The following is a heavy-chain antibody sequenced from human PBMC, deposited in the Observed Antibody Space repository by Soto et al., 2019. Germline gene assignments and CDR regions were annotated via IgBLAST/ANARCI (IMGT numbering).Heavy chain of an antibody. Sequence: QLQLQESGSGLVKPSQTLSLTCAVSGGSISSGGYSWSWIRQPPGKGLEWIGYIYHSGSTYYNPSLRSPVPLSVDTSQNQFSLKLSSVTAADTAVYYCARVWGGSNGFDPWGQGTLVTVSS. CDR1: GGSISSGGYS. J-gene: IGHJ5*02. D-gene: IGHD3-16*01. V-gene: IGHV4-30-2*01. CDR3: ARVWGGSNGFDP. CDR2: IYHSGST.